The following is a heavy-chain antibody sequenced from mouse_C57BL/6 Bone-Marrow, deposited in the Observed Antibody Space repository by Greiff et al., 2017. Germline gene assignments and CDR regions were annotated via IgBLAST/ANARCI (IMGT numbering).Heavy chain of an antibody. V-gene: IGHV1-5*01. Sequence: DVKLQESGTVLARPGASVKMSCKTSGYTFTSYWMHWVKQRPGQGLEWIGAIYPGNSDTSYNQKFKGKAKLTAVTSASTAYMELSSLTNEDSAVYYCTREEGYDGYYFDYWGQGTTLTVSS. D-gene: IGHD2-3*01. CDR1: GYTFTSYW. CDR3: TREEGYDGYYFDY. J-gene: IGHJ2*01. CDR2: IYPGNSDT.